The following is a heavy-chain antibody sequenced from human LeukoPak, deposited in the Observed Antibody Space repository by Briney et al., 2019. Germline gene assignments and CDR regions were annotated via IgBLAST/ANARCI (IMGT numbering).Heavy chain of an antibody. Sequence: SETLSLTCAVYGGSFSGYYWSWIRQPPGKGLEWIGEINHSGSTNYNPSLKSRVTISVDTSKNQFSLKLSSVTAADTAVYYCARAPPYYGSGSYPSNWGQGTLVTVPP. CDR2: INHSGST. J-gene: IGHJ4*02. V-gene: IGHV4-34*01. D-gene: IGHD3-10*01. CDR1: GGSFSGYY. CDR3: ARAPPYYGSGSYPSN.